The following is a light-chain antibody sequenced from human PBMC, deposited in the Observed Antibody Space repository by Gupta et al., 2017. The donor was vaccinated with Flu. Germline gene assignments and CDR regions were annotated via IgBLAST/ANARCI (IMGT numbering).Light chain of an antibody. CDR2: ESS. Sequence: QSALTQPASVSGSPVQSITITCTGTSSDGGGYNYGSWYQQHPGNAPNLMIYESSNRAAAGSNRFSGSKSGTTASLTIAGLQAEDEDDYYCSSYTSSSRVFGTGTKVTVL. J-gene: IGLJ1*01. CDR1: SSDGGGYNY. V-gene: IGLV2-14*01. CDR3: SSYTSSSRV.